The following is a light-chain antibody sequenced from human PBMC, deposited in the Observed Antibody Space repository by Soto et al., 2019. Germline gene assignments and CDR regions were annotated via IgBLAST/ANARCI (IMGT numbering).Light chain of an antibody. CDR2: GAS. Sequence: EIVITQSPDTLSVSPGEGATLSCRVSQSIRSNLAWYQQRPGQAPRLLMYGASTRADGIPARFTGSGSGTEFTLTISSLQPEDFAVYYCQQYHIWPPWTSGQGTKVDIK. V-gene: IGKV3-15*01. CDR1: QSIRSN. CDR3: QQYHIWPPWT. J-gene: IGKJ1*01.